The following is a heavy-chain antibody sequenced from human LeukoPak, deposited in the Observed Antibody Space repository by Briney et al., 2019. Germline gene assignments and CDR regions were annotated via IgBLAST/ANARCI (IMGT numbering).Heavy chain of an antibody. CDR2: ISARGGTT. V-gene: IGHV3-23*01. CDR1: GFTFSSQA. CDR3: AKGYSSSSSFDY. J-gene: IGHJ4*02. D-gene: IGHD6-6*01. Sequence: GGSVRLSCAASGFTFSSQAMSWARQARGEGLEWLSAISARGGTTYYADCVKGRFTISRDNSKNTLYLEMNSMRAEDTAIYYCAKGYSSSSSFDYWGQGTLVTVSS.